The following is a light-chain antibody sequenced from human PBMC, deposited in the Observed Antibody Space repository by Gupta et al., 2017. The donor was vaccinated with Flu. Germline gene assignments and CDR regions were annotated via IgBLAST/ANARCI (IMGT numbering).Light chain of an antibody. CDR1: SSDIGGYSY. V-gene: IGLV2-14*01. CDR2: EVS. CDR3: CSYKNVETPVL. J-gene: IGLJ2*01. Sequence: SSDIGGYSYVSWYKQQPRKAPKLIIFEVSNRPSGVSDRFSGSRSGNKASMTISGLQAEDEACYSCCSYKNVETPVLFGGGTRLTVL.